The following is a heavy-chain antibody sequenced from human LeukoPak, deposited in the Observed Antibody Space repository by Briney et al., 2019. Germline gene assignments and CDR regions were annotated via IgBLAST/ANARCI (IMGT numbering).Heavy chain of an antibody. CDR1: GYTFTGYH. Sequence: ASVKVSCKASGYTFTGYHMHWVRQAPGQGLEWMGWINPNSGGTNYAQKFQGRVTMTRDTSISTAYMELSRLRSDDTAVYYCARSVTWLHYNFDYWGQGTLVTVSS. CDR3: ARSVTWLHYNFDY. J-gene: IGHJ4*02. V-gene: IGHV1-2*02. D-gene: IGHD5-24*01. CDR2: INPNSGGT.